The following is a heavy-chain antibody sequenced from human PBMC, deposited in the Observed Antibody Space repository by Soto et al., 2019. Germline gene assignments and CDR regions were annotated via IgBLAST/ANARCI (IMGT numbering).Heavy chain of an antibody. CDR3: ARSRGDPSYGY. CDR1: GGSISSSNW. J-gene: IGHJ4*02. D-gene: IGHD2-21*02. Sequence: QVQLQESGPGLVKPSGTLSLTCAVSGGSISSSNWWSWVRQPPGKGLEWIGEIYHSGSTNYNPSLQSXXTXSXXKSKNQFSLKLSSVPAADTAVYYCARSRGDPSYGYWGQGTLVTVSS. CDR2: IYHSGST. V-gene: IGHV4-4*02.